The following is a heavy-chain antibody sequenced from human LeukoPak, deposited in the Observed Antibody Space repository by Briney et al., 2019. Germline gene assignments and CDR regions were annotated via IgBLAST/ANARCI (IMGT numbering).Heavy chain of an antibody. Sequence: GGSLRLSCAASGFTFGSYAMSWVRQAPGKGLEWVSAISGSGGSTYYADSVKGRFTISRDNSKNTLYLQMNSLRAEDTAVYYCAKDLEPYSYYDFWSGSMDNFDYWGQGTLVTVSS. CDR1: GFTFGSYA. CDR3: AKDLEPYSYYDFWSGSMDNFDY. J-gene: IGHJ4*02. D-gene: IGHD3-3*01. V-gene: IGHV3-23*01. CDR2: ISGSGGST.